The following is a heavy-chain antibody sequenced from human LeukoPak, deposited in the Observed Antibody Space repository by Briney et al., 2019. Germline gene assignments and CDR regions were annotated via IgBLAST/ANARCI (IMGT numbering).Heavy chain of an antibody. D-gene: IGHD6-19*01. CDR3: ARDPSPLYSSGWYPI. V-gene: IGHV3-74*01. CDR1: GFTFSSYW. Sequence: QAGGSLRLSCAASGFTFSSYWMHWVRQAPGKGLVWVSRINSDGSTTSYADSVKGRFTISRDNAKNTLYLQMNSLRAEDTAVYYCARDPSPLYSSGWYPIWGQGTMVTVSS. J-gene: IGHJ3*02. CDR2: INSDGSTT.